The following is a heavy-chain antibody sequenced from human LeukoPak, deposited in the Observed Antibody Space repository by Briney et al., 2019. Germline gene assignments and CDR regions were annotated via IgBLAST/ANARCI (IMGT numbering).Heavy chain of an antibody. V-gene: IGHV1-2*02. J-gene: IGHJ4*02. Sequence: ASVKVCCKASGYTFTGYYIHWVRQAPGQGLEWMGWINPNSGGTNYAQKFRDRVTMTRDTSISTAYMEVSRLTSDDTAVYYCAREEIGVAGTGFDYWGQGTLVTVSS. CDR1: GYTFTGYY. CDR3: AREEIGVAGTGFDY. CDR2: INPNSGGT. D-gene: IGHD6-19*01.